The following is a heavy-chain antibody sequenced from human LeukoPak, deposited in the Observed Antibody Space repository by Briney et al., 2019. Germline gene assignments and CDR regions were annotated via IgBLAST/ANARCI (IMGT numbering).Heavy chain of an antibody. V-gene: IGHV3-7*01. J-gene: IGHJ4*02. CDR3: ASPRYFDYYYFDY. D-gene: IGHD3-9*01. CDR1: GFTFSSYW. CDR2: IKQDGSEK. Sequence: PGGSLRLSCAASGFTFSSYWMSWFRQAPGKGLEWVANIKQDGSEKYYVDSVKGRFTISRDNARNSLYLQMNSLRAEDTAVYYCASPRYFDYYYFDYWGQGTLVTVSS.